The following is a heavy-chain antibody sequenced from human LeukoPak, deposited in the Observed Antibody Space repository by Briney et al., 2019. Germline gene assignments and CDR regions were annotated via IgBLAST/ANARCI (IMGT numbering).Heavy chain of an antibody. D-gene: IGHD1-26*01. CDR2: IGYDGSER. Sequence: GGSLRLSCAASGLYFPSYGMNWVRQAPGKGLQWVAFIGYDGSERLYVYSVRGRFDISRDNSKNTLFLQMSNLRDEDTGLYYCVTPISGASDHWGQGTLVTVSS. CDR3: VTPISGASDH. V-gene: IGHV3-30*02. CDR1: GLYFPSYG. J-gene: IGHJ4*02.